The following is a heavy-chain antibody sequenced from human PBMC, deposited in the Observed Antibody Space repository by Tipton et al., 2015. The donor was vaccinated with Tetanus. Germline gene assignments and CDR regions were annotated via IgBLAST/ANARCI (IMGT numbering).Heavy chain of an antibody. CDR1: GFTSKSHY. Sequence: SLRLSCAASGFTSKSHYMHWVRQAPGKGLVWISRINPDGRRTNYADSVKGRFTISRDNSENTVYLQMTGLRVDDTAVYYCAKEDRRRAEYYFDFWGQGTLVTVSS. CDR2: INPDGRRT. J-gene: IGHJ4*02. V-gene: IGHV3-74*01. CDR3: AKEDRRRAEYYFDF. D-gene: IGHD3-16*02.